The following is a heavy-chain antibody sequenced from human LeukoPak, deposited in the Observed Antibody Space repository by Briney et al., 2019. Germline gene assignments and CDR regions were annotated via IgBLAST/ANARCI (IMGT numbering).Heavy chain of an antibody. Sequence: SGTLSLTCAVSGGSISSSNWWSWVRQPPGKGLEWIGEIYHSGSTNYNPSLKSRVTISVDRSNNQFSLKLTSVTAADTAVYYCARGEDVVAGSSYYYGLDVWGQGTTVTVSS. CDR3: ARGEDVVAGSSYYYGLDV. J-gene: IGHJ6*02. D-gene: IGHD2-21*01. CDR2: IYHSGST. CDR1: GGSISSSNW. V-gene: IGHV4-4*02.